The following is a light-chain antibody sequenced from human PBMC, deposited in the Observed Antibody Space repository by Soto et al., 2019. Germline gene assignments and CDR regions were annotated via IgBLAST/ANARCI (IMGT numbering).Light chain of an antibody. Sequence: QSALTQPPSASGTPGQRVTISCSGSSSNIGSHTVDWFQQLPGTAPKLLIHSNNQRPSGVPDRFSGSKSGTSASLAISGLQSDDEADYYCAAWDDSLFGWVFGGGTKVTVL. J-gene: IGLJ3*02. CDR1: SSNIGSHT. CDR3: AAWDDSLFGWV. CDR2: SNN. V-gene: IGLV1-44*01.